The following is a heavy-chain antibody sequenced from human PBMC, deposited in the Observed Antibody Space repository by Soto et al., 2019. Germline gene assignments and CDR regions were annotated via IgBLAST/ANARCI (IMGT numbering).Heavy chain of an antibody. CDR3: VKGEYYYDSSGYYPFDY. Sequence: GVSMRVSCAAAGLTFSDHDMGWIRKAPGKGLEWVSYISGSSVSYTKYADAVKGRFTISRDNSKNTVYLQMSSLRVEDTAVYYCVKGEYYYDSSGYYPFDYWGQGTLVTVSS. V-gene: IGHV3-11*06. J-gene: IGHJ4*02. D-gene: IGHD3-22*01. CDR2: ISGSSVSYT. CDR1: GLTFSDHD.